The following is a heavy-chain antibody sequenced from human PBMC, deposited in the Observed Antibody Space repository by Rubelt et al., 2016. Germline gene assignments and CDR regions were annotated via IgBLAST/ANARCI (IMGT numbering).Heavy chain of an antibody. CDR2: CYYRGST. Sequence: QLQLQESGPGLVKPSETLSLTCTVSGGSISSSSYYWGWIRQPPGKGLAWIGSCYYRGSTYYNPSLKSRVTISVDTSKNQFSLKLSSVTAADTAVYYCAREEGATKDWGQGTLVTVSS. CDR3: AREEGATKD. D-gene: IGHD1-26*01. V-gene: IGHV4-39*02. CDR1: GGSISSSSYY. J-gene: IGHJ4*02.